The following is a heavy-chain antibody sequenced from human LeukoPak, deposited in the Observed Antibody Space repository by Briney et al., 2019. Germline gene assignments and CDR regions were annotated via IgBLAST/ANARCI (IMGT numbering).Heavy chain of an antibody. V-gene: IGHV4-4*02. CDR1: GGSISNSNW. Sequence: SETLSLTCAVSGGSISNSNWWSWVRQPPGEGLEWIGEIYHSGSTNYNPSLESRVTISVDKSKNQFSLKLSSVTAADTAVYYCATYYDSSDYKWNYWGQGTLVTVSS. J-gene: IGHJ4*02. CDR2: IYHSGST. D-gene: IGHD3-22*01. CDR3: ATYYDSSDYKWNY.